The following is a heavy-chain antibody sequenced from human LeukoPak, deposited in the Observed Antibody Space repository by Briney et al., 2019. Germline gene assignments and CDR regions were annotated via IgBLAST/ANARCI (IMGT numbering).Heavy chain of an antibody. J-gene: IGHJ4*02. CDR1: GGSISSSSYY. CDR3: ARIAYYYDSSEDY. V-gene: IGHV4-39*07. CDR2: IYYSGST. D-gene: IGHD3-22*01. Sequence: PSETLSLTCTVSGGSISSSSYYWGWIRQPPGKGLEWIGSIYYSGSTYYNPSLKSRVTISVDTSKNQFSLKLSSVTAADTAVYYCARIAYYYDSSEDYWGQGTLVTVSS.